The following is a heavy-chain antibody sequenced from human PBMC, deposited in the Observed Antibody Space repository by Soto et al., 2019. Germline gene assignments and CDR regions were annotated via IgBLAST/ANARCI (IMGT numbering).Heavy chain of an antibody. J-gene: IGHJ6*02. Sequence: QVQLVQSGAEVKKPGASVKVSCKASGYTFTSYAMHWVRQAPGQRLEWMGWINAGNGNTKYSQKFQGRVTITRDTSASTAYMELSSLRSEDTAVYYCARLFDYYYGMDVWGQGTTVTVPS. CDR2: INAGNGNT. CDR3: ARLFDYYYGMDV. D-gene: IGHD3-10*01. V-gene: IGHV1-3*01. CDR1: GYTFTSYA.